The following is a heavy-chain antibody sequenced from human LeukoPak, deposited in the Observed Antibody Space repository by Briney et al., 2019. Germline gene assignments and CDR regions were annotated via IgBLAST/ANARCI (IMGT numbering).Heavy chain of an antibody. CDR1: GFTFSSAW. Sequence: GGSLRLSCAASGFTFSSAWMSWVRQAPGKGLEWVGRIKSKTDGGATDYAAPVKGRFTISRDDSKNTLYLRMNSLKTEDTAIYYCSTSQGVVVIYYYGMDVWGQGTTVTVSS. CDR3: STSQGVVVIYYYGMDV. CDR2: IKSKTDGGAT. V-gene: IGHV3-15*01. D-gene: IGHD2-2*01. J-gene: IGHJ6*02.